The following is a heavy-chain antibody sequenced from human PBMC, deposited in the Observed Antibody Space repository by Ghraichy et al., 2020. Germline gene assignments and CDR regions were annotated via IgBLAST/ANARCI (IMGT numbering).Heavy chain of an antibody. V-gene: IGHV3-21*01. CDR2: ISSSSSYI. CDR3: ARDGEIQLWLNYYYYMDV. J-gene: IGHJ6*03. D-gene: IGHD5-18*01. Sequence: GESLNISCAASGFTFSSYSMNWVRQAPGKGLEWVSSISSSSSYIYYADSVKGRFTISRDNAKNSLYLQMNSLRAEDTAVYYCARDGEIQLWLNYYYYMDVWGKGTAVTVSS. CDR1: GFTFSSYS.